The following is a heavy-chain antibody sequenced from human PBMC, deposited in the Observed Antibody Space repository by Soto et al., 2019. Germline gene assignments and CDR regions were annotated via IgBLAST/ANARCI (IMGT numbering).Heavy chain of an antibody. V-gene: IGHV1-18*04. Sequence: QVQLVQSGAEVKKPGASVKVSCKASGYTFTSYGISWVRQPPGQGLEWMGWISAYNGNTNYAQKLQGRVTMTTDTSTSTAYMELRSLRSDDTAVYYCARDGITYCSSTSCSTAYYGMDVWGQGTTVTVSS. D-gene: IGHD2-2*01. CDR2: ISAYNGNT. CDR1: GYTFTSYG. J-gene: IGHJ6*02. CDR3: ARDGITYCSSTSCSTAYYGMDV.